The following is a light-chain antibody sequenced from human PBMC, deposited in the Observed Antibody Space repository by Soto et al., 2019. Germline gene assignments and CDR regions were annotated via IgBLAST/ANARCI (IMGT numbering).Light chain of an antibody. CDR3: QQSYITPPT. J-gene: IGKJ1*01. Sequence: DIQMTQSPSSLSASVGDTVTITCRASQTITSYLNWYQRRPGKAPELLIYAASNLQSGVPSRFSASGSGTDFTLTISSLQPEDFATYYCQQSYITPPTFGQGTKVEIK. V-gene: IGKV1-39*01. CDR1: QTITSY. CDR2: AAS.